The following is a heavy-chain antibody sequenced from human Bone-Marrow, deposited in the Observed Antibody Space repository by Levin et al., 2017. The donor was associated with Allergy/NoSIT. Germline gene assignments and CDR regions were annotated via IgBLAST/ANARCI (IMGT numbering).Heavy chain of an antibody. J-gene: IGHJ4*02. Sequence: VASVKVSCKSSGYSFINYWIGWVRQMPGKGLEWMGIIYPADSDTRYSPSFQGQVTISADKSISTAYLQWNSLKASDTAMYYCARPPASANYVGFDYWGQGTLVTVSS. CDR1: GYSFINYW. V-gene: IGHV5-51*01. CDR2: IYPADSDT. CDR3: ARPPASANYVGFDY. D-gene: IGHD4/OR15-4a*01.